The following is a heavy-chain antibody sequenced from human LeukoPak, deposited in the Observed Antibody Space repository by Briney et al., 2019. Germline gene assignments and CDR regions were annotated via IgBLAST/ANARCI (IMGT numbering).Heavy chain of an antibody. D-gene: IGHD2-15*01. CDR3: ARDTGGLGYCSGGSCYRAFDI. J-gene: IGHJ3*02. CDR2: IYYSGST. V-gene: IGHV4-39*07. Sequence: SETLSLTCTVSGGSISSSSYYWGWIRQPPGKGLEWIGSIYYSGSTYYNPSLKSRVTISVDTSKNQFSLKLSSVTAADTAVYYCARDTGGLGYCSGGSCYRAFDIWGQGTMVTVSS. CDR1: GGSISSSSYY.